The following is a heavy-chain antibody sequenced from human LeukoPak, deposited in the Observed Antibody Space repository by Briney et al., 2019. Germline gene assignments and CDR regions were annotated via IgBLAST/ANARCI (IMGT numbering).Heavy chain of an antibody. CDR1: GYSFTNYW. J-gene: IGHJ4*02. CDR2: IYPSDSDT. CDR3: ARLSPRVGATAEY. Sequence: GESLKISCKGSGYSFTNYWIGWVRQMPGKGLEWMGIIYPSDSDTRYNPSFQGQVTISADRSISTTSLQWRSLKASDTATYYCARLSPRVGATAEYWGQGTLVTVSS. D-gene: IGHD1-26*01. V-gene: IGHV5-51*01.